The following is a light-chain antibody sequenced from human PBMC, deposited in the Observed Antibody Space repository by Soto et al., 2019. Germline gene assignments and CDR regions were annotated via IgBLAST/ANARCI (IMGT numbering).Light chain of an antibody. Sequence: QTVVTQEPSLTVSPGGTVTLTCGSSSGAVISALYPHWLQQKPGQAPVTLIYDTTNRHSWTPARFSGSLLGGKAALTISGAQPEDEADYYCLHTYSSARVFGGGTQLTVL. V-gene: IGLV7-46*01. CDR2: DTT. CDR3: LHTYSSARV. J-gene: IGLJ3*02. CDR1: SGAVISALY.